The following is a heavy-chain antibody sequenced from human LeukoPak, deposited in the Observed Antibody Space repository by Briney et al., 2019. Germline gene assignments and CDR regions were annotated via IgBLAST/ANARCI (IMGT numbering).Heavy chain of an antibody. Sequence: SETLSLTCTVSGGSISSGSYYWSWIRQPAGKGLEWIGRIYTSGSTNYNPSLKSRVTISVDTSKNQFSLKLSSVTAADTAVYYCARHVVGAAAYWGQGTLVTVSS. CDR1: GGSISSGSYY. V-gene: IGHV4-61*02. D-gene: IGHD1-26*01. CDR3: ARHVVGAAAY. J-gene: IGHJ4*02. CDR2: IYTSGST.